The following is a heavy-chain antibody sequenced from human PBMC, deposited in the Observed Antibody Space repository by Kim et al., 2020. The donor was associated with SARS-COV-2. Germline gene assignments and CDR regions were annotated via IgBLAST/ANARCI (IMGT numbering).Heavy chain of an antibody. V-gene: IGHV1-3*01. J-gene: IGHJ4*02. D-gene: IGHD3-22*01. Sequence: FQGQVTLTRDTSASTAYMELSSLRSEDTAVYYCARAFRYYDSSGYSYFDYWGQGTLVTVSS. CDR3: ARAFRYYDSSGYSYFDY.